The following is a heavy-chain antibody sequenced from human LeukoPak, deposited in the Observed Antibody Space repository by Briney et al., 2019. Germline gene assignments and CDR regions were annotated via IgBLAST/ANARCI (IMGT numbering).Heavy chain of an antibody. Sequence: SQTLSLTCAISGDSVSSNSAAWNWIRQSPSRGLEWLGSTYYRSKWYNDYVVSVKSRITINPDTSKNQFYLQLNSVTPEDTAVYYCARDRGVTTVYGMDVWRQGPTVTVSS. V-gene: IGHV6-1*01. J-gene: IGHJ6*02. CDR2: TYYRSKWYN. CDR3: ARDRGVTTVYGMDV. D-gene: IGHD4-17*01. CDR1: GDSVSSNSAA.